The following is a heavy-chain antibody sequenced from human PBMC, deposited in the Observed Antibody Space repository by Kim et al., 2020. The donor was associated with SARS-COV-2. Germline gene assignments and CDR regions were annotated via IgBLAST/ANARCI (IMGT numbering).Heavy chain of an antibody. CDR3: ARAIPKSEPMVRGAGYYYGMDV. J-gene: IGHJ6*02. V-gene: IGHV3-11*06. D-gene: IGHD3-10*01. Sequence: GGSLRLSCAASGFTFSDYYMSWIRQAPGKGLEWVSYISSSSSYTNYADSVKGRFTISRDNAKNSLYLQMNSLRAEDTAVYYCARAIPKSEPMVRGAGYYYGMDVWGQGTTVTVSS. CDR2: ISSSSSYT. CDR1: GFTFSDYY.